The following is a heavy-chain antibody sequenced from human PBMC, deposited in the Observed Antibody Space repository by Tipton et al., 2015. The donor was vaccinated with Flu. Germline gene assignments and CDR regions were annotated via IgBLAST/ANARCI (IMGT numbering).Heavy chain of an antibody. Sequence: SLRLSCAASGFTFSDYYINWIRQAPGKGLEWVSYISGGANTISYADSVKGRFTISRDNAKNSVYLQMNSLRAEDTAAYYCARWSRYLLLKAFDIWGQGTMVTVSP. CDR2: ISGGANTI. CDR3: ARWSRYLLLKAFDI. CDR1: GFTFSDYY. J-gene: IGHJ3*02. V-gene: IGHV3-11*01. D-gene: IGHD1-26*01.